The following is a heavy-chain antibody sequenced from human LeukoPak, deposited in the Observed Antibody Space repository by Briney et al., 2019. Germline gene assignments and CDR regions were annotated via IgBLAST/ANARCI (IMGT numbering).Heavy chain of an antibody. CDR3: ARDLGLAAAGTGP. CDR1: GFTFRSYG. D-gene: IGHD6-13*01. J-gene: IGHJ5*02. CDR2: ISGSGDST. V-gene: IGHV3-23*01. Sequence: PGGSLRLSCAASGFTFRSYGMTWVRQAPGKGLEWVSAISGSGDSTYYADSVKGRFTISRDNSRNTLYLQMNSLRAEDTAVYYCARDLGLAAAGTGPWGQGTLVTVSP.